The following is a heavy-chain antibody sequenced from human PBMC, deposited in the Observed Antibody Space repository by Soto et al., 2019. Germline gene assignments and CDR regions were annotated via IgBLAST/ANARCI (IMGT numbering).Heavy chain of an antibody. J-gene: IGHJ6*02. CDR1: GFTFSSYG. Sequence: GGSLRLSCAASGFTFSSYGMHWVRQAPGKGLEWVAVIWYDGSNKYYADSVKGRFTISRDNSKNTLYLQMNSLRAEDTAVYYCARCKLDILTGYYMSYYYGMDVWGQGTTVTVSS. CDR2: IWYDGSNK. V-gene: IGHV3-33*01. CDR3: ARCKLDILTGYYMSYYYGMDV. D-gene: IGHD3-9*01.